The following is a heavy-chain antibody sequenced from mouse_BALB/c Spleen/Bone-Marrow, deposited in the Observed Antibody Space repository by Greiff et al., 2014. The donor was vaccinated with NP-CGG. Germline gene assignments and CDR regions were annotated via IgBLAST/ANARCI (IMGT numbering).Heavy chain of an antibody. V-gene: IGHV14-3*02. Sequence: VQLQQSGAELVKPGASVKLSCTASGFNIKDTYIHWVKQRPEQGLEWIGRIDPANDNTKYDPKFQGKATITADTSSSTAYLQLSSLTSEDTAVYYCASYVYGYYFDYWGRGTTLTVSS. CDR3: ASYVYGYYFDY. CDR1: GFNIKDTY. CDR2: IDPANDNT. J-gene: IGHJ2*01. D-gene: IGHD2-2*01.